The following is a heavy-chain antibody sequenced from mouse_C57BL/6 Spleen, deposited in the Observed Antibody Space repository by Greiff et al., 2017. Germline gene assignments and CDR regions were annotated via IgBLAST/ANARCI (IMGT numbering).Heavy chain of an antibody. D-gene: IGHD1-1*01. CDR3: ARGGYYGSRGYFDV. CDR2: ISNGGGST. Sequence: EVKLQESGGGLVQPGGSLKLSCAASGFTFSDYYMYWVRQTPEKRLEWVAYISNGGGSTYYPDTVKGRFTISRDNAKNTLYLQMSRLKSEDTAMYYCARGGYYGSRGYFDVWGTGTTVTVSS. J-gene: IGHJ1*03. CDR1: GFTFSDYY. V-gene: IGHV5-12*01.